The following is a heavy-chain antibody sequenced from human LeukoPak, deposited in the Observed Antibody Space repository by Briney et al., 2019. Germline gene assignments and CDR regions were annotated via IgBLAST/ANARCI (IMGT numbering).Heavy chain of an antibody. CDR2: ITYDGSNK. CDR1: GFSFKDYN. CDR3: ATGGSWLYYYYYYMDV. D-gene: IGHD6-13*01. J-gene: IGHJ6*03. V-gene: IGHV3-30*03. Sequence: GGSLRLSCAASGFSFKDYNMHWVRQAPGKGLEWVAVITYDGSNKYYTDSVKGRFTISRDNSKSTLYLQMNSLRAEDTAVYYCATGGSWLYYYYYYMDVWGKGATVTVSS.